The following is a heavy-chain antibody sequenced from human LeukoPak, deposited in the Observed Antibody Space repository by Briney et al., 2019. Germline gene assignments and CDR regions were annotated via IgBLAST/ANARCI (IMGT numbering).Heavy chain of an antibody. Sequence: SETLSLTCTVSGGSISSYYWSWIRQPAGKGLEWIGRIYTSGSTNYNPSLKSRVTMSVDTSKNQFSLKLSSVTAADTAVYYCARDRRRGMVVVQHWFDPWGQGTLVTVSS. CDR2: IYTSGST. CDR3: ARDRRRGMVVVQHWFDP. CDR1: GGSISSYY. D-gene: IGHD3-22*01. J-gene: IGHJ5*02. V-gene: IGHV4-4*07.